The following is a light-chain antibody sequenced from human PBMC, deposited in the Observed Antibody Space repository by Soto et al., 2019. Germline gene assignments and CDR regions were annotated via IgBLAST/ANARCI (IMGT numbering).Light chain of an antibody. CDR3: QQYGSSGT. J-gene: IGKJ1*01. CDR2: DAS. CDR1: QSVSNKY. V-gene: IGKV3-20*01. Sequence: EIVLTQSPATLSLSPGERATFSCRASQSVSNKYLAWHQQKPGQAPRLLIYDASTRATGIPDRFSGSGSGTDFTLTISRLEPEDFAVYYCQQYGSSGTFGQGTRW.